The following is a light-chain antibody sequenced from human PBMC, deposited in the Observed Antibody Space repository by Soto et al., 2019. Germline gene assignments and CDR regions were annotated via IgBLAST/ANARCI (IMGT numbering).Light chain of an antibody. CDR3: SSYAGSNNFV. Sequence: QSALTQPASVSGSPEQSITISCTGTSSDVGSYNLVSWYQQHPGKAPKVMIYEVSKRPSGVPDRFSGSKSGNTASLTVSGLQAEDEADYYCSSYAGSNNFVFGTGTKLTVL. V-gene: IGLV2-8*01. J-gene: IGLJ1*01. CDR2: EVS. CDR1: SSDVGSYNL.